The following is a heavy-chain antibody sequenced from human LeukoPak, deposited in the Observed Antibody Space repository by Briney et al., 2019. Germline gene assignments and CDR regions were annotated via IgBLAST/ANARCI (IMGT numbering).Heavy chain of an antibody. CDR2: IYYSGST. J-gene: IGHJ6*03. D-gene: IGHD3-10*01. CDR3: ARVTITMERNYYYYYMDV. Sequence: SQTLSLTCAVSGGSISSGGYSWSWIRQPPGKGLEWIGYIYYSGSTYCNPSLKSRVTISVDTSKNQFSLKLSSVTAADTAVYYCARVTITMERNYYYYYMDVWGKGTTVTVSS. V-gene: IGHV4-30-4*07. CDR1: GGSISSGGYS.